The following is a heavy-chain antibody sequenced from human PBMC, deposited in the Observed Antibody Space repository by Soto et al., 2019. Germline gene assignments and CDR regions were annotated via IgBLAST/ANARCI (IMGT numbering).Heavy chain of an antibody. CDR2: INPNSGGT. D-gene: IGHD3-22*01. J-gene: IGHJ6*02. CDR1: GYTFTGYY. CDR3: AREPPYDSSGLWYYGMDV. Sequence: ASVKVSCKASGYTFTGYYMHWVRQAPGQGLEWMGWINPNSGGTNYAQKFQGRVTMTRDTSISTAYMELSRLRSDDTAVYYCAREPPYDSSGLWYYGMDVWGQGTTVT. V-gene: IGHV1-2*02.